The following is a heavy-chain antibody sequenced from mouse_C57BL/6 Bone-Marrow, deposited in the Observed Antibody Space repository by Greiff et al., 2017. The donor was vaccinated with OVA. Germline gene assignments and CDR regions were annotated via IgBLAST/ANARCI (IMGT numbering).Heavy chain of an antibody. CDR2: IDPSDSET. J-gene: IGHJ1*03. CDR3: ARSDDYDVWYFDV. D-gene: IGHD2-4*01. V-gene: IGHV1-52*01. CDR1: GYTFTSYW. Sequence: QVQLQQPGAELVRPGSSVKLSCKASGYTFTSYWMHWVKQRPIQGLEWIGNIDPSDSETHYNQKFKDKATLTVDKSSSTAYMQLSSLTSEDSAVYYCARSDDYDVWYFDVWGTGTTVTVSS.